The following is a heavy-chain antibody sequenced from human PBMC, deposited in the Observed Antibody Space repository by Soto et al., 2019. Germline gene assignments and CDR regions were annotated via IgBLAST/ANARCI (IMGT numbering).Heavy chain of an antibody. J-gene: IGHJ4*02. CDR1: GFTFSSHA. CDR3: ARAAYTSGYYYFHY. V-gene: IGHV3-33*01. Sequence: PGGSLRLSCVSSGFTFSSHAMHWVRQAPGKGLEWVSNIWFDGSNRNYADSVKGRFTISRDNSKNILFLQVNSLRVEDTAIYYCARAAYTSGYYYFHYWGQGAPVTRLL. CDR2: IWFDGSNR. D-gene: IGHD6-19*01.